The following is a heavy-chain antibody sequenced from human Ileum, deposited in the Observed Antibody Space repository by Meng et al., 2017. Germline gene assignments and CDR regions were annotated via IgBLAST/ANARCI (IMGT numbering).Heavy chain of an antibody. CDR1: GFTFSSYR. J-gene: IGHJ4*02. V-gene: IGHV3-7*01. Sequence: EEEWVERVGDWVQPGGAPKLYCAASGFTFSSYRMNWVRQAPGKGLEWVANIKQDESEKHYVDSVKGRFTISRDNAKNSLDLQMNSLRVEDTAVYFCATSRTFDYWGQGTLVTVSS. CDR2: IKQDESEK. CDR3: ATSRTFDY. D-gene: IGHD3/OR15-3a*01.